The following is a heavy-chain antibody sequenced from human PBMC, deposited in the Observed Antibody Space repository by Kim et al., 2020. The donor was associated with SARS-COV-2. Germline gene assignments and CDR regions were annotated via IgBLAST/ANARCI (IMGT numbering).Heavy chain of an antibody. CDR3: AKAGGHCSGTSCYSFDS. Sequence: GGSLRPSCAASGFTFSSYAMSWVRQAPGKELEWVSGISGSGGTTYYADSVEGRFTVSRDNSKNNLYLQMNSLRAEDTAVYYCAKAGGHCSGTSCYSFDSWGQGTLVTVSS. CDR1: GFTFSSYA. D-gene: IGHD2-2*01. V-gene: IGHV3-23*01. CDR2: ISGSGGTT. J-gene: IGHJ4*02.